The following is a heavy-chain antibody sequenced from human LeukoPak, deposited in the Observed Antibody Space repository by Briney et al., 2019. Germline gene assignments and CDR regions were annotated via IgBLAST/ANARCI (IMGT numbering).Heavy chain of an antibody. Sequence: PGGSLRLSCAASGFTFSSYDMTWVRQTPGKGLEWVALISRSGGTIYYADSVKGRFTISRDNSKNTLYLQMNSLRAEDTAEYYCAKRGGTESFYYYYYMDVWGKGTTVTVSS. D-gene: IGHD2-15*01. J-gene: IGHJ6*03. CDR2: ISRSGGTI. CDR1: GFTFSSYD. V-gene: IGHV3-23*01. CDR3: AKRGGTESFYYYYYMDV.